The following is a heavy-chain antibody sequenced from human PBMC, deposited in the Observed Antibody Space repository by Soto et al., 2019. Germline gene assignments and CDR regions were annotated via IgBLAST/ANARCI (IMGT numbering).Heavy chain of an antibody. CDR2: INHRGGT. CDR1: GGYFNTYYHY. J-gene: IGHJ6*03. D-gene: IGHD3-16*01. CDR3: ATDLKGEATFVSYSYYMDV. V-gene: IGHV4-34*01. Sequence: QVQLQQWGAGLLKPSETLSLTCAVYGGYFNTYYHYWGWVRQPPGKGLEWIGEINHRGGTNYNPYLKSRVTISLDTSKNRFSLKLSSVTAADTAVYFCATDLKGEATFVSYSYYMDVWGEGTTVTVSS.